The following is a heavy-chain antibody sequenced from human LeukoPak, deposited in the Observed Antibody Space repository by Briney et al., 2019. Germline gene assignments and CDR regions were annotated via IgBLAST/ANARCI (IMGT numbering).Heavy chain of an antibody. J-gene: IGHJ4*02. CDR1: GGSISSYY. V-gene: IGHV4-59*01. Sequence: KPSETLSLTCTVSGGSISSYYWSWIRQPPGKGLEWIGYIYYSGSTNYNPSLKSRVTISVDTSKNQFSLKLSSVTAADTAVYYCARSPPPDYYGSGSYYNPKYDYWGQGTLVTVSS. CDR3: ARSPPPDYYGSGSYYNPKYDY. CDR2: IYYSGST. D-gene: IGHD3-10*01.